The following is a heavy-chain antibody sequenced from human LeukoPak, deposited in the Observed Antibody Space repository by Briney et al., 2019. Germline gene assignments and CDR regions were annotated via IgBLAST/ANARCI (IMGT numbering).Heavy chain of an antibody. Sequence: SETLSLTCTVSGGSISTYYWSWIRQPPGKGLEWIGYIYYSGNTNYNPSLKSRVIISVDTSKNQFSLKLRSVTAADTAVYYCAREGTVTSVHYGMDIGAQGPGVTVSS. CDR3: AREGTVTSVHYGMDI. CDR1: GGSISTYY. V-gene: IGHV4-59*01. J-gene: IGHJ6*01. CDR2: IYYSGNT. D-gene: IGHD4-17*01.